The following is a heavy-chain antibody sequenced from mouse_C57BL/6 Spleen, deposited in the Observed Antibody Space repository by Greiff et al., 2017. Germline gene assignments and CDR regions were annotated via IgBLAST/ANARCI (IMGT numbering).Heavy chain of an antibody. Sequence: QVQLQQPGAELVKPGASVKLSCKASGYTFTSYWMHWVKQRPGQGLEWIGMIHPNSSSTNYNEKFKSKATLTVVKSSRTAYIQLSSLTSEDSAVYYSARSRGEGYYVTFAYWGQGTTPTVSA. CDR2: IHPNSSST. D-gene: IGHD2-3*01. V-gene: IGHV1-64*01. CDR3: ARSRGEGYYVTFAY. CDR1: GYTFTSYW. J-gene: IGHJ2*01.